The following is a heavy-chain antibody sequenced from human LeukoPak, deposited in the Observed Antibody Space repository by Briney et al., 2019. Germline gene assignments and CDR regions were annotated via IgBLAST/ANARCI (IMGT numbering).Heavy chain of an antibody. V-gene: IGHV3-23*01. CDR2: ISGSGGST. CDR1: GFTFSSYA. D-gene: IGHD4-17*01. Sequence: GGSLRLSCAASGFTFSSYAMGWVRQAPGKGLEWVSAISGSGGSTYYADSVKGRFTISRDNSKNTLYLQMNSLRAEDTAVYYCAKDKEDYGDYEGSFDYWGQGTLVTVSS. CDR3: AKDKEDYGDYEGSFDY. J-gene: IGHJ4*02.